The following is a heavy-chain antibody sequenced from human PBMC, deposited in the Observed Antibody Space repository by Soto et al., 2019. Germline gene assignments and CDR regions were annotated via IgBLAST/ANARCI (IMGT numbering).Heavy chain of an antibody. D-gene: IGHD3-3*01. V-gene: IGHV1-69*06. CDR3: ARRSSSRFLESRPPGYYGMDV. J-gene: IGHJ6*02. CDR1: GGTFSSYA. CDR2: IIPIFGTA. Sequence: GASVKVSCKASGGTFSSYAISWVRQAPGQGLEWMGGIIPIFGTANYAQKFQGRVTITADKSTSTAYMELSSLRSEDTAVYYCARRSSSRFLESRPPGYYGMDVWGQGTTVTVSS.